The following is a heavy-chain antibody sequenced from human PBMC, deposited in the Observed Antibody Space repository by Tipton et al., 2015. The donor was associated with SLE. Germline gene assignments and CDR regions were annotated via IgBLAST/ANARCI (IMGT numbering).Heavy chain of an antibody. CDR1: GGSISSYY. J-gene: IGHJ4*02. V-gene: IGHV4-59*12. Sequence: TLSLTCTVSGGSISSYYWSWIRQPPGKGLEWIGYIYYSGSTNYNPSLKSRVTISLDTSKNQFSLKLSSVTAADTAVYYCARALNCWSGYYLDYWGQGTLVTVSS. CDR3: ARALNCWSGYYLDY. D-gene: IGHD3-3*01. CDR2: IYYSGST.